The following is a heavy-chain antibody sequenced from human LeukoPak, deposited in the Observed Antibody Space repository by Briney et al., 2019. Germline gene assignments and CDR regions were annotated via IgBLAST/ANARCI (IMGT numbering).Heavy chain of an antibody. CDR2: IYHSGST. Sequence: PSQTLSLTCAVSGGSISSGGYSWSWIRQPPGKGLEWIGYIYHSGSTYYNPSLKSRVTISVDRSKNQFSLKLSSVTAADTAVYYCATIGYCSGGSCPLLIYYYYYGMDVWGQGTTVTVSS. CDR1: GGSISSGGYS. D-gene: IGHD2-15*01. V-gene: IGHV4-30-2*01. CDR3: ATIGYCSGGSCPLLIYYYYYGMDV. J-gene: IGHJ6*02.